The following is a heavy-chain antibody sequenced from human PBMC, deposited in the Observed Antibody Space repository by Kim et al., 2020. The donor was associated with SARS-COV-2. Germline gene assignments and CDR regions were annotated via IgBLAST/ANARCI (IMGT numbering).Heavy chain of an antibody. CDR2: INPNSGGT. V-gene: IGHV1-2*02. CDR1: GYTFTGYY. CDR3: ASTQLERRSWYPFDP. J-gene: IGHJ5*02. D-gene: IGHD1-1*01. Sequence: ASVKVSCKASGYTFTGYYMHWVRQAPGQGLEWMGWINPNSGGTNYAQKFQGRVTMTRDTSISTAYMELSRLRSDDTAVYYCASTQLERRSWYPFDPWGQGTLVTVSS.